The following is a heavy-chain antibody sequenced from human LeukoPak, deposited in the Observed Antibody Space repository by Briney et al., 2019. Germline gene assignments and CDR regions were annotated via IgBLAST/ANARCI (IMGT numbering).Heavy chain of an antibody. CDR1: GESFSGYY. CDR2: INHSGST. CDR3: ASLGIDYYGSGSYYSTLNYYYAVDV. V-gene: IGHV4-34*01. J-gene: IGHJ6*02. D-gene: IGHD3-10*01. Sequence: SETLSLTCAVYGESFSGYYWSWIRQPPGKGLECIGEINHSGSTNHNPSLKSRVTISIDTSKNQFSLKLSSVTAADTAVYYCASLGIDYYGSGSYYSTLNYYYAVDVWGQGTTVTVSS.